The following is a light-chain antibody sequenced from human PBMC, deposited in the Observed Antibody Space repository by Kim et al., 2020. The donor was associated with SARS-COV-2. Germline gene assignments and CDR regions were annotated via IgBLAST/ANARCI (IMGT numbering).Light chain of an antibody. J-gene: IGKJ1*01. CDR2: KAS. Sequence: ASVGDTVTITCRASQNIGGWLAWYQQKSGKAPKLLISKASNLEGGVPSRFSGSGSGTEFSLTISSLQPDDFATYYCQQYNSYSKMFGQGTKVDIK. CDR3: QQYNSYSKM. V-gene: IGKV1-5*03. CDR1: QNIGGW.